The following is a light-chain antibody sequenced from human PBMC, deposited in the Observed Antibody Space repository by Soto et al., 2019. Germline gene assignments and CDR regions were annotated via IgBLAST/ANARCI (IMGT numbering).Light chain of an antibody. J-gene: IGLJ2*01. CDR3: SSYTSTSALL. V-gene: IGLV2-14*01. Sequence: QSALTQPASVSGSPGQSITISCSGTSSDVGNSNYVSWYQQHPGTVPKLLIYEVSNRPSGISDRFSGSKTGNTASLTISGLQAEDEADYYCSSYTSTSALLFGGGTQLTVL. CDR2: EVS. CDR1: SSDVGNSNY.